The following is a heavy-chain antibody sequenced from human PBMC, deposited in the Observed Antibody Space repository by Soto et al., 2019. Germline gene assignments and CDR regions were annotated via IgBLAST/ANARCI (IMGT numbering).Heavy chain of an antibody. CDR2: INMDGSST. V-gene: IGHV3-74*01. Sequence: GGSLRLSCAASGVTFSIEGMHGVRQAAGKGLVWVSRINMDGSSTNYADSVKGRFTISRDNAKNTLYLQMNSLRADDTAVYYCARGPRGLYGNDYWGQGALVTVSS. CDR3: ARGPRGLYGNDY. CDR1: GVTFSIEG. J-gene: IGHJ4*02. D-gene: IGHD4-4*01.